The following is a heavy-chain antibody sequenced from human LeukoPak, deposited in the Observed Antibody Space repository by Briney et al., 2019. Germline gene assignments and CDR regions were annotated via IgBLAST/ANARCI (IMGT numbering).Heavy chain of an antibody. CDR3: ARVPVPESERYYFDY. J-gene: IGHJ4*02. CDR2: INSDGSST. CDR1: GFTFSDYR. D-gene: IGHD2-2*01. V-gene: IGHV3-74*01. Sequence: GGSLRLSCAASGFTFSDYRMHWVRQAPGKGLVWVSRINSDGSSTNYADSVRGRFTISRDNSKNTLYLQMNSLRAEDTAVYYCARVPVPESERYYFDYWGQGTLVTVSS.